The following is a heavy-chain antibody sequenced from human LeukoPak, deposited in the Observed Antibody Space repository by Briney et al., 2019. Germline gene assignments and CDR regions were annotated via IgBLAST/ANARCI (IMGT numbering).Heavy chain of an antibody. CDR1: GDIFNSYS. CDR3: ARVGRSRGSLPNSYYYMDV. D-gene: IGHD1-26*01. Sequence: ASVQVSCNASGDIFNSYSVSWVRQAPGQGLEWMGGIIPIFGSTNYAQKFQGRVTITTDQSTRTAYMELNSLSSDDTAVYYCARVGRSRGSLPNSYYYMDVWGKGTTVTVSS. J-gene: IGHJ6*03. V-gene: IGHV1-69*05. CDR2: IIPIFGST.